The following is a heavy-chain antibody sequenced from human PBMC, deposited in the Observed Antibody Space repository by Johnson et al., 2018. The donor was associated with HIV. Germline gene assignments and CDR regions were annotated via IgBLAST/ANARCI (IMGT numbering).Heavy chain of an antibody. CDR2: INWNAGRT. J-gene: IGHJ3*02. D-gene: IGHD6-6*01. V-gene: IGHV3-20*03. Sequence: MKWVRQTPGMGLEWVSAINWNAGRTGYTDSVKGRFTICRDNAKNSLYVEMNRLRAEDTALYYCANGGIAARPGAFDIWGQGTMVTVSS. CDR3: ANGGIAARPGAFDI.